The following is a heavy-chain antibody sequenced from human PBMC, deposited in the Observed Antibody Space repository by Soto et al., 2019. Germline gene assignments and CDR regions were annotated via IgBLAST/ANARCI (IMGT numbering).Heavy chain of an antibody. D-gene: IGHD1-1*01. CDR1: GFTFSSYS. V-gene: IGHV3-48*04. CDR2: ISSSSSTI. J-gene: IGHJ3*02. Sequence: GGSLRLSCAASGFTFSSYSMNWVRQAPGKGLEWVSYISSSSSTIYYADSVKGRFTISRDNAKNSLYLQMNSLRAEDTAVYYCARDKHNWNLIDAFDIWGQGTMVTVSS. CDR3: ARDKHNWNLIDAFDI.